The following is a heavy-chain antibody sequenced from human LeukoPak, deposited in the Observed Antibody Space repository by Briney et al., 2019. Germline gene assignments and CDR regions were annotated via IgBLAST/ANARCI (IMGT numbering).Heavy chain of an antibody. CDR3: ARASHIAVAGLFDY. D-gene: IGHD6-19*01. V-gene: IGHV1-18*04. J-gene: IGHJ4*02. CDR2: ISAYNGNT. CDR1: GYTFTRYG. Sequence: ASVKVSCKASGYTFTRYGISWVRQAPGQGLEWMGWISAYNGNTNYAQKLQGRVTMTTDTSTSTAYMELRSLRSDDTAVYYCARASHIAVAGLFDYWGQGTLVTVSS.